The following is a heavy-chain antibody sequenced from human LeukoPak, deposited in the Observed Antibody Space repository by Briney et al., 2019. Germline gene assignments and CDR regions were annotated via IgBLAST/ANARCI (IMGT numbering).Heavy chain of an antibody. J-gene: IGHJ4*02. V-gene: IGHV3-21*01. CDR2: ISSSSSYI. CDR1: GFTFSSYS. D-gene: IGHD4-17*01. Sequence: PGGSLRLSCAASGFTFSSYSMNWVRQAPGKGLEWVSSISSSSSYIYYADSVKGRFTISRDNAKNSLYLQMNSLRAEDTAVYYCARDGPAVTTDQFDYWGQGTRVSVPS. CDR3: ARDGPAVTTDQFDY.